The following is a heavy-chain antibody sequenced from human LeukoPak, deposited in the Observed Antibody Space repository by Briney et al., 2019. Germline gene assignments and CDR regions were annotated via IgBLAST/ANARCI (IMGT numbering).Heavy chain of an antibody. CDR3: ARDSGPAAMHNWFDP. Sequence: GGSLRLSCAASGFTFSSYSMNWVHQAPGKGLEWVSYISSSSTIYYADSVKGRFTISRDNAKNSLYLQMNSLRDEDTAVYYCARDSGPAAMHNWFDPWGQGTLVTVSS. CDR2: ISSSSTI. D-gene: IGHD2-2*01. V-gene: IGHV3-48*02. J-gene: IGHJ5*02. CDR1: GFTFSSYS.